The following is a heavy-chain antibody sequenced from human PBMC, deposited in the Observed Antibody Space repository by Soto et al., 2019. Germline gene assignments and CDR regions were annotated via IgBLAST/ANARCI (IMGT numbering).Heavy chain of an antibody. CDR2: INHSGST. Sequence: SETLSLTCAVYGGSFSGYYWSWIRQPPGKGLEWIGEINHSGSTNYNPSLKSRVTISVDTSKNQFSLKLSSVTAADTAVYYCAGGSRFRGYCSSTSCYVYYFDYWGQGTLVTVSS. J-gene: IGHJ4*02. V-gene: IGHV4-34*01. CDR3: AGGSRFRGYCSSTSCYVYYFDY. D-gene: IGHD2-2*01. CDR1: GGSFSGYY.